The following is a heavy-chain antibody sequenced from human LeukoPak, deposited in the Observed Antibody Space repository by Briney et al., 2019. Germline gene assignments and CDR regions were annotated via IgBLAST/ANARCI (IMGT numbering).Heavy chain of an antibody. CDR1: GFTFRDFS. J-gene: IGHJ2*01. Sequence: GGSLRLSCVASGFTFRDFSMSWVRQAPGKGLEWVSVISNGGDHTYYADSVKGRFAISRDNSKNTLYLQMNSLRTEDTAIYYCAKAARSSVAGLFFDLWGRGTLVAVSS. CDR2: ISNGGDHT. CDR3: AKAARSSVAGLFFDL. V-gene: IGHV3-23*01. D-gene: IGHD6-19*01.